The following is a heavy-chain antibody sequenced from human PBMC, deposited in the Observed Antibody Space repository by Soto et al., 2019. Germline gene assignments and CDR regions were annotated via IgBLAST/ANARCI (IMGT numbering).Heavy chain of an antibody. CDR1: GFTSTRYS. Sequence: QVQLVQPGAEVMKPGASVKISCKASGFTSTRYSVHWVRQAPGQGPEWMGRINPNNGGTNYAQEFQGRFTMTRDTSTTIVYMDLSSLRSEDTAVYYCASRVNADFDVWSQGSTVTVS. CDR2: INPNNGGT. D-gene: IGHD3-16*02. CDR3: ASRVNADFDV. V-gene: IGHV1-46*01. J-gene: IGHJ6*02.